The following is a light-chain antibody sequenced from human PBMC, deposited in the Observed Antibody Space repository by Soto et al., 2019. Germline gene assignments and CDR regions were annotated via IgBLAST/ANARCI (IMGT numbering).Light chain of an antibody. CDR1: QSITTW. Sequence: DIPLTQSHSTVSAYVGERVSIXCRASQSITTWLAWYQQRPGKAPKLLIYAASSLQSGVPSRFSGSGSGTDFTPTISSLQPEDFATYYCQQSYSTPRTFGQGTKVDI. V-gene: IGKV1-39*01. CDR3: QQSYSTPRT. CDR2: AAS. J-gene: IGKJ1*01.